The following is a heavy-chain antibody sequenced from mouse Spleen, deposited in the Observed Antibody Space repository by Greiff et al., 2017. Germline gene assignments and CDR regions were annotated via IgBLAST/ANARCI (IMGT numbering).Heavy chain of an antibody. CDR3: ARPYDYDVPFAY. V-gene: IGHV1-18*01. D-gene: IGHD2-4*01. Sequence: VQLQQSGPELVKPGASVKIPCKASGYTFTDYNMDWVKQSPGKSLEWIGDINPNNGGTIYNQKFKGKATLTVDKSSSTAYMELRSLTSEDTAVYYCARPYDYDVPFAYWGQGTLVTVSA. CDR1: GYTFTDYN. CDR2: INPNNGGT. J-gene: IGHJ3*01.